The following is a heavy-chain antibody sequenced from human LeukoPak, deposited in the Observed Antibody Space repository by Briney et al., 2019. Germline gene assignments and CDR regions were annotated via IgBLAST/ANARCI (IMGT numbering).Heavy chain of an antibody. V-gene: IGHV3-48*03. D-gene: IGHD3-10*01. Sequence: GGSLRLSCAASGFTFSSYEMNWVRQAPGKGLEWVSFISSSGSSIYYADSVKGRFTTSRDNAKNSLYLQMNRLRAEDTAVYYCARAALWFHYWGQGTLVTVSS. CDR1: GFTFSSYE. CDR2: ISSSGSSI. CDR3: ARAALWFHY. J-gene: IGHJ4*02.